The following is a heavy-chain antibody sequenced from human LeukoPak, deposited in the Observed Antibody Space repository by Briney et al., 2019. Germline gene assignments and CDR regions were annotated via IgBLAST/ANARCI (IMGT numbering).Heavy chain of an antibody. CDR2: ISSSSSYI. V-gene: IGHV3-21*01. J-gene: IGHJ4*02. CDR1: GFTFSSYS. D-gene: IGHD6-13*01. CDR3: ASGQQLVPYYFDY. Sequence: GGSQRLSCAASGFTFSSYSMNWVRQAPGKGLEWVSSISSSSSYIYYADSVKGRFTISRDNAKNSLYLQMNSLRAEDTAVYYCASGQQLVPYYFDYWGQGTLVTVSS.